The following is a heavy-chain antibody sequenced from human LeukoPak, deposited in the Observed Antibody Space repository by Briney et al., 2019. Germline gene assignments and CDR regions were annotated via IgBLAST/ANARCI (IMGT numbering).Heavy chain of an antibody. J-gene: IGHJ3*02. CDR1: GGTFSSYA. CDR3: ARGIVGAAGAFDI. Sequence: SVKVSCKASGGTFSSYAISWVRQAPGQGLEWMGRIIPIFGTANYAQKFQGRVTITTDESTSTAYMELGSLRSEDTAVYYCARGIVGAAGAFDIWGQGTMVTVSS. V-gene: IGHV1-69*05. D-gene: IGHD1-26*01. CDR2: IIPIFGTA.